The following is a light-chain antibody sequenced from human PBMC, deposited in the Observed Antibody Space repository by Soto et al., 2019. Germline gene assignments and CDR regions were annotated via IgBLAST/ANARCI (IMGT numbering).Light chain of an antibody. V-gene: IGKV4-1*01. J-gene: IGKJ5*01. CDR2: WAS. Sequence: DIVMTQSPDSLAVSLGERATINCRSSQSVLYSSNNKNYLAWYQQKPGQPPKLLLYWASTRDSGVPDRFSGSGSGTDFTLTISSLQAEDVAVYYCQQYYTTPRAITFGQGTRLEIK. CDR1: QSVLYSSNNKNY. CDR3: QQYYTTPRAIT.